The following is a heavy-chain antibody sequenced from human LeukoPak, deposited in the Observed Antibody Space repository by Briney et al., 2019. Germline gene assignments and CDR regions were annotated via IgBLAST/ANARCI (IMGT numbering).Heavy chain of an antibody. CDR1: GFTFSNAW. J-gene: IGHJ4*02. CDR3: AKGSWIQLL. Sequence: GGSLRLSCAASGFTFSNAWMSWVRQAPGKGLEWVGRIKSKTDGGTTDYAAPVKGRFTISRDDSKNTLYLQMNSLRAGDTAVYYCAKGSWIQLLWGQGTLVTVSS. D-gene: IGHD5-18*01. V-gene: IGHV3-15*01. CDR2: IKSKTDGGTT.